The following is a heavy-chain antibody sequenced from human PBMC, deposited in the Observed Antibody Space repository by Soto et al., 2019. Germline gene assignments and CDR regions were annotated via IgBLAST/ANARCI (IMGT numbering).Heavy chain of an antibody. CDR1: GGTFSSYA. V-gene: IGHV1-69*06. CDR2: IIPIFGTA. Sequence: SVKVSCKASGGTFSSYAISWVRQAPGQGLEWMGGIIPIFGTANYAQKFQGRVTITADKSTSTAYMELSSLRSEDTAVYYCARDIAAAGTEGWFDPWGQGTLVTVPQ. CDR3: ARDIAAAGTEGWFDP. J-gene: IGHJ5*02. D-gene: IGHD6-13*01.